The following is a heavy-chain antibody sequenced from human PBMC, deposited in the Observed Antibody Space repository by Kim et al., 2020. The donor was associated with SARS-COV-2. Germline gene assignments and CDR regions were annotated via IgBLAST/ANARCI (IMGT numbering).Heavy chain of an antibody. Sequence: GGSLRLSCAASGFTVSSDYMSWVRQAPGKGLEWVSVIYSGGTTYYADSVKGRFTISRDSSKNTLYLQMNSLRDEDTAVYYCARKCSSAWVFDYWGQGTLVTVSS. J-gene: IGHJ4*02. V-gene: IGHV3-66*01. CDR1: GFTVSSDY. D-gene: IGHD6-19*01. CDR2: IYSGGTT. CDR3: ARKCSSAWVFDY.